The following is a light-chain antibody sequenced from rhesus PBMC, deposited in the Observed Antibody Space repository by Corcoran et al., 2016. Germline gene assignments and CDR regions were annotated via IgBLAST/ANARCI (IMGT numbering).Light chain of an antibody. CDR2: KAS. V-gene: IGKV1-74*01. J-gene: IGKJ4*01. CDR1: ENVNNY. CDR3: QQSYGTPLT. Sequence: DIQMTQSPSSLSASVGDRVTITCRASENVNNYLHWYQQKQGKAPKLLIYKASTLQSGVPSRFTGSGSGTDFTLTISSLQPEDFATYYCQQSYGTPLTFGGGTKVELK.